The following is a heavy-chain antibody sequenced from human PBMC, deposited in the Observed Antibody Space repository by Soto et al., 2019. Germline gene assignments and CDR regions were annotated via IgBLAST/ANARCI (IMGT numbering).Heavy chain of an antibody. D-gene: IGHD3-22*01. Sequence: GGTLRLSCTASGVTFSSNAMSWVRHAPGKGRERVSGITGSGGRTDYSDSFKSRFTISRVNSRNTVYLQMTPLRVEDTAVYFCAQHTPFYYHRTGPGHYFDYWGQGTLVTVS. CDR2: ITGSGGRT. CDR1: GVTFSSNA. J-gene: IGHJ4*02. CDR3: AQHTPFYYHRTGPGHYFDY. V-gene: IGHV3-23*01.